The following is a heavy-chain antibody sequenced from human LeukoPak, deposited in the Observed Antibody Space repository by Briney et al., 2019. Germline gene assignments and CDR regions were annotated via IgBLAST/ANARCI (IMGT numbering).Heavy chain of an antibody. D-gene: IGHD2-2*03. CDR2: IYPGDSDT. Sequence: GESLKISCKGSGYSFTSYWIAWVRQVSGKGLEWMGIIYPGDSDTRYSPSFQGQVTISVDKSIRTAYLQWSSLKAADTAMYYCARHWMDQTSYYYYYMDVWGKGTTVTVSS. J-gene: IGHJ6*03. CDR3: ARHWMDQTSYYYYYMDV. V-gene: IGHV5-51*01. CDR1: GYSFTSYW.